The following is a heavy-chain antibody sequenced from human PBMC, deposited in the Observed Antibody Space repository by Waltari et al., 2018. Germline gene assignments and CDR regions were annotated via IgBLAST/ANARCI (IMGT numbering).Heavy chain of an antibody. D-gene: IGHD6-13*01. CDR1: GFTFSNYW. CDR2: IKKDGIAT. CDR3: ARIGSWPPWLDY. V-gene: IGHV3-7*01. Sequence: EVQLVESGGGLVQPGGSLRLSCGASGFTFSNYWMSWVRQAPGKGLEWVAKIKKDGIATDYVDSVRGRFSISRHNAKNSLSLQMNSLRAEDTAVYYCARIGSWPPWLDYWGQGILVTVSS. J-gene: IGHJ4*02.